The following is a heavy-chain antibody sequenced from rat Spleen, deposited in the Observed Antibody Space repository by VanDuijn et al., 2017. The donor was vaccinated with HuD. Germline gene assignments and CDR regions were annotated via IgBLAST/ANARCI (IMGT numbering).Heavy chain of an antibody. V-gene: IGHV5-31*01. D-gene: IGHD1-2*01. CDR2: ITNTGGST. Sequence: EVQLVESGGGLVQPGRSLKLSCVASGFTFNNYWMTWIRQAPGKGLEWVASITNTGGSTYYRDSVKGRFTIPRDNAKSTLYLQMDSLRSEDTATYYCTTRPYYSSLNWFPYWGQGVMVTVSS. CDR3: TTRPYYSSLNWFPY. J-gene: IGHJ2*01. CDR1: GFTFNNYW.